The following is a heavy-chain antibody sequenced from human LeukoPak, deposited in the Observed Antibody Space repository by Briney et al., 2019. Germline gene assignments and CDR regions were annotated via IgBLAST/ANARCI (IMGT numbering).Heavy chain of an antibody. CDR2: ISAYNGNT. D-gene: IGHD6-13*01. CDR3: ARSQAKYSSSWYSVDY. V-gene: IGHV1-18*01. Sequence: ASVKVSCKASGYTFTSYGISWVRQAPGQGLEWMGWISAYNGNTNYAQKLQGRVTMTTDTSTSTAYMELRSLRSDDTAVYYCARSQAKYSSSWYSVDYWGQGTLVTVSS. CDR1: GYTFTSYG. J-gene: IGHJ4*02.